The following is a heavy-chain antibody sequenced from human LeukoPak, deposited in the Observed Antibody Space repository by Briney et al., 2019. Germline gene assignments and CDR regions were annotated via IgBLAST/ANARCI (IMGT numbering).Heavy chain of an antibody. V-gene: IGHV3-30-3*01. J-gene: IGHJ4*02. Sequence: GGSLRLSCAASGFTFSSYAMHWVRQAPGKGLEWVAVISYDGSNKYYADSVKGRFTISRDNSKNTLYLQMNSLRAEDTAVYYCAKETSYCSGGSCYPDYWGQGTLVTVSS. CDR2: ISYDGSNK. CDR3: AKETSYCSGGSCYPDY. CDR1: GFTFSSYA. D-gene: IGHD2-15*01.